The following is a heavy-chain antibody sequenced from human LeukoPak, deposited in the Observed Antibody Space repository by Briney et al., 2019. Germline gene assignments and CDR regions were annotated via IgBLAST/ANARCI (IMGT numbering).Heavy chain of an antibody. CDR1: AVTLRGHW. V-gene: IGHV3-7*01. Sequence: PGGSLRLSCAASAVTLRGHWLTWVRQAPGKGLEWVASIKEDGREVHYVDSVKGRFTLSRDNAKNLLYLEMNSLRGDDTAVYYCAREWHDYGGDSGGYWGQGTLVTVSS. J-gene: IGHJ4*02. CDR3: AREWHDYGGDSGGY. CDR2: IKEDGREV. D-gene: IGHD4-23*01.